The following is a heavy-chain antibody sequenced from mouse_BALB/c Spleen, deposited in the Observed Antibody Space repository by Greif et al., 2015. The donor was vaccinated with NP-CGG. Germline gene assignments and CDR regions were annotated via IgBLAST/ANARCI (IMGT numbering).Heavy chain of an antibody. V-gene: IGHV14-3*02. Sequence: EVQLQQSGAELVKPGASVKLSCTASGFNIKDTYMHWVKQRPEQGLEWIGRIDPANGNTKYDPKFQGKATITADTSSNTAYLQLSSLTSEDTAVYYCAREPYGNPSYWYFDVWGAGTTVTVSS. CDR1: GFNIKDTY. J-gene: IGHJ1*01. CDR2: IDPANGNT. D-gene: IGHD2-1*01. CDR3: AREPYGNPSYWYFDV.